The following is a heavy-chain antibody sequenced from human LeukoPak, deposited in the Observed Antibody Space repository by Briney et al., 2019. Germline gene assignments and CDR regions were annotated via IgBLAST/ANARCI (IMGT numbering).Heavy chain of an antibody. CDR1: GGSISSGGYY. V-gene: IGHV4-30-2*01. Sequence: SQTLSLTCTVSGGSISSGGYYWSWIRQPPGKGLEWIGYIYHSGSTYYNPSLKSRVTISVDRSKNQFSLKLSSVTAADTAVYYCARVGGSRFGVVITDYMDVWGKGTTVTVSS. J-gene: IGHJ6*03. CDR3: ARVGGSRFGVVITDYMDV. D-gene: IGHD3-3*01. CDR2: IYHSGST.